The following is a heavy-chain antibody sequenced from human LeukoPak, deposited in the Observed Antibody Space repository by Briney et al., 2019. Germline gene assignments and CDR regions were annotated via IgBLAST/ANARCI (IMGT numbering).Heavy chain of an antibody. Sequence: GGSLRLSCEASGFTVSSNYMSWVRQAPGKGLEWVSVIYSGGSTYYADSVKGRFTISRDNSKNSLYLQMNSLRAEDTAVYYCARDQIGGRISGSYYYYYGMDVWGQGTTVTVSS. CDR3: ARDQIGGRISGSYYYYYGMDV. CDR2: IYSGGST. D-gene: IGHD1-26*01. CDR1: GFTVSSNY. V-gene: IGHV3-53*01. J-gene: IGHJ6*02.